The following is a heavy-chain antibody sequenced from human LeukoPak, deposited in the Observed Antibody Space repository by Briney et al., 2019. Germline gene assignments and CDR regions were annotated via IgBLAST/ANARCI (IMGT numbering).Heavy chain of an antibody. CDR3: TRDGLYYYDNTGGMDV. CDR2: IRSKAYGGTT. J-gene: IGHJ6*02. D-gene: IGHD3-22*01. Sequence: PGRSLRLSCTASGFTSGDYAMSWVRQAPGKGREGVGFIRSKAYGGTTEYAASVKGRFTISRDDSKSIAYLQMNSLKTEDTAVYYCTRDGLYYYDNTGGMDVWGQGTTVTVSS. V-gene: IGHV3-49*04. CDR1: GFTSGDYA.